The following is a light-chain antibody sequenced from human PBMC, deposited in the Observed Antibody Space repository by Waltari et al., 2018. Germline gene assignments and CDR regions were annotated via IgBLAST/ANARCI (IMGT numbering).Light chain of an antibody. CDR3: MQAKFWPWT. V-gene: IGKV2-30*02. CDR2: QVS. Sequence: VMTQYPLTLPVTLGQPASISCRSAQGLVHTDGSTYVSWYQQRPGQSPRRLIYQVSKRDSGVPDRFRGSGSGTDFTLEISRVEADDVGFYYCMQAKFWPWTFGQGTEVEIK. J-gene: IGKJ1*01. CDR1: QGLVHTDGSTY.